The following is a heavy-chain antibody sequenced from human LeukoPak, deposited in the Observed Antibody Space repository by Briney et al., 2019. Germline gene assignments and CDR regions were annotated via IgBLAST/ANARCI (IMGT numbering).Heavy chain of an antibody. Sequence: GGSLRLSCAASGFTFYSYWMTWVRQAPGKGLEWVANIKHGGSEKYYVDSVKGRFTISRDNAKNSLYLQMNSLRAEDTAIYYCARLRFLASDYWGQGTLVTVSS. CDR1: GFTFYSYW. D-gene: IGHD3-3*01. J-gene: IGHJ4*02. CDR3: ARLRFLASDY. V-gene: IGHV3-7*01. CDR2: IKHGGSEK.